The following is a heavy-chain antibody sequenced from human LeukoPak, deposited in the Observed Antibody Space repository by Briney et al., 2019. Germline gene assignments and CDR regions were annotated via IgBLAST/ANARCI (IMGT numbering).Heavy chain of an antibody. CDR1: GFKFNDYP. J-gene: IGHJ4*02. V-gene: IGHV3-23*01. CDR3: AKESPVGGTNYFDY. D-gene: IGHD1-26*01. Sequence: GGSLRLSCAASGFKFNDYPMSWVRQTPGKGLEWVSAITSSGDTTYYADSVRGRFTISRDDSKNTLYLQMNTLRAEDRAVYYCAKESPVGGTNYFDYWGQGTLVTVSS. CDR2: ITSSGDTT.